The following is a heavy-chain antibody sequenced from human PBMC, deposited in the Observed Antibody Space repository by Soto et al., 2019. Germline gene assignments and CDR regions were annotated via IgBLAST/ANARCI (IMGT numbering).Heavy chain of an antibody. CDR2: IKSRADGATT. J-gene: IGHJ4*02. CDR3: TTASQWLPPYC. D-gene: IGHD6-19*01. Sequence: PGGSRRLSCAAAGFTFTKAWMTWVRQTLGKGLAWVGRIKSRADGATTDYAASVKDRFLISRDDSNDSLYLHMKRLKTDDTAAYYCTTASQWLPPYCWGQGALVTVSS. V-gene: IGHV3-15*01. CDR1: GFTFTKAW.